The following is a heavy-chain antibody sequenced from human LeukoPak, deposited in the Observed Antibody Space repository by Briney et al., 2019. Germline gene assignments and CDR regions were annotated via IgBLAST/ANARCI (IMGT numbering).Heavy chain of an antibody. V-gene: IGHV3-23*01. CDR2: IIGSAANT. Sequence: GESLRLSCGASGLTVSSYAMSWVRQAPGKGLEWVSTIIGSAANTYYADSVKGRFTIFRDDSKNTVYLQMNSLRAEDTAVYSCAKYTSGTSYRGLDQWGHGTLVTVSS. CDR1: GLTVSSYA. J-gene: IGHJ4*01. CDR3: AKYTSGTSYRGLDQ. D-gene: IGHD3-10*01.